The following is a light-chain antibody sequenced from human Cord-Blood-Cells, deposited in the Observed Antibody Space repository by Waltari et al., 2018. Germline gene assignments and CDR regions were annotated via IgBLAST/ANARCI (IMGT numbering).Light chain of an antibody. V-gene: IGKV3-20*01. CDR1: QSVSSSY. Sequence: EIVLTQSPGTLSLSPGERATLSCRASQSVSSSYLAWYQQKPGQAPRLLIYGASSRATGIPDRFSGSVSGTDFTLTISRLEPEDFAVYYCQQYGSSIFTFGPGTKVDIK. J-gene: IGKJ3*01. CDR3: QQYGSSIFT. CDR2: GAS.